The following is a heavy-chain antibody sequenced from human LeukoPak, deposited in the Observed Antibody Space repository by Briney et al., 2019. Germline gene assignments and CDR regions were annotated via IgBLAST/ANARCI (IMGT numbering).Heavy chain of an antibody. V-gene: IGHV4-31*03. J-gene: IGHJ5*02. CDR2: IYYSGST. Sequence: SETLSLTCTVSGGSIRSGDYYWSWLRQHPGKGLEWIGYIYYSGSTYYNPSLKSRVIISVDTSKNQFSLKLSSVTAADTAVYYCARVDTALVTGGYRFDPWGQGTLVTVSS. D-gene: IGHD5-18*01. CDR1: GGSIRSGDYY. CDR3: ARVDTALVTGGYRFDP.